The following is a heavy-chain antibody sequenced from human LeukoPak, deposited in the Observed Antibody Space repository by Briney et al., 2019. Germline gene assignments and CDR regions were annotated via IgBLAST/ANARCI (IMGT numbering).Heavy chain of an antibody. CDR2: IYYSGST. Sequence: SETLSLTCTVSGGPFSSRSFYWGWIRQPPGTGLEWVGSIYYSGSTYYNPSLKGRVTISVDTSKIQFSLKLTSVTAADTSVYFCASRFVPDCGSASSFEYWGQGTLVTVSS. V-gene: IGHV4-39*01. D-gene: IGHD3-10*01. CDR1: GGPFSSRSFY. CDR3: ASRFVPDCGSASSFEY. J-gene: IGHJ4*02.